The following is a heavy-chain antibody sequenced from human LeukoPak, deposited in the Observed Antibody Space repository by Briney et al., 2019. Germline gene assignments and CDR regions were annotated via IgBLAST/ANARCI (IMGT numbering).Heavy chain of an antibody. J-gene: IGHJ4*02. V-gene: IGHV4-4*07. CDR3: ARDPYGVEGKNYFDY. Sequence: PSETLSLTCTVSGGSISSYYWSWIRQPAGKGLEWMGRIYTSGSTNYNPSLKSRVTMSVDTSKNQFSLKLSSVTAADTAIYYCARDPYGVEGKNYFDYWGQGTLVTVSS. CDR1: GGSISSYY. D-gene: IGHD4-17*01. CDR2: IYTSGST.